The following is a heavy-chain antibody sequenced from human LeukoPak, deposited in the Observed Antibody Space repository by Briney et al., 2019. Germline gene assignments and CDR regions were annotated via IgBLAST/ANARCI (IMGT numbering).Heavy chain of an antibody. D-gene: IGHD6-19*01. V-gene: IGHV1-2*02. CDR1: GYTFTGSY. CDR3: ARDDTMYSSGWPTY. J-gene: IGHJ4*02. CDR2: INPNSGGT. Sequence: ASVKVSCKASGYTFTGSYVHWFRQAPGQGLKWMGWINPNSGGTNYAQKFQGRVTMTRDTSISTAYMELSRLRSDDTAVYYCARDDTMYSSGWPTYWGQGTLVTVSS.